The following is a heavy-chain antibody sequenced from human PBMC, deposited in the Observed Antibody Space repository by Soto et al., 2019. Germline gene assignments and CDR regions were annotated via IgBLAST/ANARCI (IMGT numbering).Heavy chain of an antibody. CDR2: IIPIFGTA. CDR1: GGTFSSYA. CDR3: ARYKQSSRGIQLWLREANYYYYGMDV. Sequence: QVQLVQSGAEVKKPGSSVKVSCKASGGTFSSYAISWVRQAPGQGLEWMGGIIPIFGTANYAQKFQGRVTITADESTSTAYMELSSLRSEDTAVYYCARYKQSSRGIQLWLREANYYYYGMDVWGQGTTVTVSS. J-gene: IGHJ6*02. V-gene: IGHV1-69*12. D-gene: IGHD5-18*01.